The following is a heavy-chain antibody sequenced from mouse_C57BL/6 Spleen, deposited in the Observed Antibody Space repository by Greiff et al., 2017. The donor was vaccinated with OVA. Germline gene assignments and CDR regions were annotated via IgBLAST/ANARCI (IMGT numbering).Heavy chain of an antibody. CDR3: ARYRIKHGSTEAMDY. CDR1: GYAFTNYL. V-gene: IGHV1-54*01. Sequence: VQLQQSGAELVRPGTSVKVSCKASGYAFTNYLIEWVKQRPGQGLEWIGVINPGSGGTNYNEKFKGKATLTADKSSSTAYMQLSRLTSEDSAVYFCARYRIKHGSTEAMDYWGQGTSVTVSS. D-gene: IGHD1-1*01. CDR2: INPGSGGT. J-gene: IGHJ4*01.